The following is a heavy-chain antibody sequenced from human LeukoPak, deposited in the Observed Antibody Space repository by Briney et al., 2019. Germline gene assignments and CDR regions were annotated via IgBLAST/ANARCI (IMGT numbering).Heavy chain of an antibody. J-gene: IGHJ4*02. CDR2: IYYSGSS. D-gene: IGHD5-18*01. Sequence: PSETLSFTCTVSGGSISSSSYYWGWIRQPPGKGLEWIGGIYYSGSSYYNPSLKSRVTISVDTSKNQFSLKLSSVTAADTAVYHCRGYTSGYLGGDYWGQGALVTVSS. V-gene: IGHV4-39*01. CDR3: RGYTSGYLGGDY. CDR1: GGSISSSSYY.